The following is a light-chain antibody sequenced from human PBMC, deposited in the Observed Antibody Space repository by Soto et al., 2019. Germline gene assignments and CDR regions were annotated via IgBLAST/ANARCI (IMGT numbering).Light chain of an antibody. J-gene: IGLJ1*01. CDR3: CSYAGSYTSSYV. V-gene: IGLV1-44*01. Sequence: QSVLTQPPSASGTPGQTVTISCSGSHSNIGTKTVNWYQQFPGTAPKLLIYSNSQRPSGVPDRFSGSESGTSASLTISGLQAEDEADYYCCSYAGSYTSSYVFGTGTKVTVL. CDR2: SNS. CDR1: HSNIGTKT.